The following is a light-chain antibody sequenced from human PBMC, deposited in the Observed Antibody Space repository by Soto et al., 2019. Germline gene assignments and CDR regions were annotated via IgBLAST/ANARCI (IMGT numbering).Light chain of an antibody. CDR2: GAS. V-gene: IGKV3-20*01. J-gene: IGKJ1*01. CDR3: QHYGSSRWT. Sequence: EIVLTQSPGTLSLSPGERATLSCRASQSVSSSYLAWYQQKPGQAPRLLIYGASSRATGIPDRFSGSGSGTDFTLTISRLEPEDFALYYCQHYGSSRWTFGQGTKVELK. CDR1: QSVSSSY.